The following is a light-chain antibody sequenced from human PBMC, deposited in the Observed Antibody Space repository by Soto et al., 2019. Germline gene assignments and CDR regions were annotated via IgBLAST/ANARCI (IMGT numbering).Light chain of an antibody. CDR1: QSISSW. Sequence: IQMSQSPSTLSASLGAGVTITCRASQSISSWLSWYQQKPGKAPKLLIYKASSLESGVPSRFSGSGSGTEFTLTISSLQPDDFATYYCQQYNSYSLTFGGGTKVDIK. V-gene: IGKV1-5*03. CDR2: KAS. J-gene: IGKJ4*01. CDR3: QQYNSYSLT.